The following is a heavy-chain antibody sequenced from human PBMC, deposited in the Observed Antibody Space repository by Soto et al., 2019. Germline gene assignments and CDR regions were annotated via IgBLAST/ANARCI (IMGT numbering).Heavy chain of an antibody. CDR3: ARVLAVAGTDDAFDI. V-gene: IGHV1-18*01. Sequence: ASVKVSFKASGYTFTSYGISWVRQAPGQGLEWMGWISAYNGNTNYAQKLQGRVTMTTDTSTSTAYMELRSLRSDDTAVYYCARVLAVAGTDDAFDIWGQGTMVTVSS. D-gene: IGHD6-19*01. CDR1: GYTFTSYG. CDR2: ISAYNGNT. J-gene: IGHJ3*02.